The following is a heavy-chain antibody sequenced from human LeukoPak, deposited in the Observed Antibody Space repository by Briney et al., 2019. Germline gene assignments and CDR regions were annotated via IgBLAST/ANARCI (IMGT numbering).Heavy chain of an antibody. V-gene: IGHV5-51*01. D-gene: IGHD1-1*01. J-gene: IGHJ3*02. Sequence: GESLKISCKGSAYSFTSYWIGCVRHMPRKGLEWMGIIYTGDSDTRYSPSFQGRVTTSADKSISTAYLQWSSLKASDSAMYYCARQSLEPGGSAFDIWGQGTMVTVSS. CDR1: AYSFTSYW. CDR3: ARQSLEPGGSAFDI. CDR2: IYTGDSDT.